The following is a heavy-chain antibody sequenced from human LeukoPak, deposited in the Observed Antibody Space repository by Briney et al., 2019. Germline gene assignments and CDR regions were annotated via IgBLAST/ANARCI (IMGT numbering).Heavy chain of an antibody. Sequence: SETLSLTCTVSGGSISSYYWSWIRQPPGKGLEWIGYIYYSGSTNYNPSLKSRVTISVDTSKNQFSLKLSSVTAADTAVYYCARNSGYDWDLDYWGQGTLVTASS. D-gene: IGHD5-12*01. V-gene: IGHV4-59*01. CDR2: IYYSGST. J-gene: IGHJ4*02. CDR1: GGSISSYY. CDR3: ARNSGYDWDLDY.